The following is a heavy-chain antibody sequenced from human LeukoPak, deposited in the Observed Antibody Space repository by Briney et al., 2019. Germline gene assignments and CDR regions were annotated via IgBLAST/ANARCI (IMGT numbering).Heavy chain of an antibody. CDR1: GYTFTSHG. CDR2: ISVGNGDS. Sequence: ASVKVSCKASGYTFTSHGISWVRQAPGQSLEWMGWISVGNGDSKCSQEFQGRVTLTRDTSATTAYLEVSSLRPEDMAVYYCARERGIRDAFDFWGQGTMVTVSS. J-gene: IGHJ3*01. CDR3: ARERGIRDAFDF. V-gene: IGHV1-3*03. D-gene: IGHD1-14*01.